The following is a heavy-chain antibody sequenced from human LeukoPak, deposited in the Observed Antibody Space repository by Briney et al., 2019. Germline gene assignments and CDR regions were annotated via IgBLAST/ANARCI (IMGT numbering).Heavy chain of an antibody. D-gene: IGHD6-13*01. CDR3: ARVRGSSWNPFDY. CDR2: IDHSGST. V-gene: IGHV4-34*01. Sequence: SETLSLTCAVYGGSFSGYYWSWIRQPPGKGLEWIGEIDHSGSTNYNPSLKSRVTISVDTSKNQFSLKLSSVTAADTAVYYCARVRGSSWNPFDYWGQGTLVTVSS. J-gene: IGHJ4*02. CDR1: GGSFSGYY.